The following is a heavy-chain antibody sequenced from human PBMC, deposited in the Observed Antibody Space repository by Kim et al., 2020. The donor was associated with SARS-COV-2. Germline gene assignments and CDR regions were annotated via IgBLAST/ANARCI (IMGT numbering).Heavy chain of an antibody. J-gene: IGHJ4*02. CDR2: ISGGGGVK. CDR1: GLSLSSYG. Sequence: GGSLRLSCAVSGLSLSSYGMSWVRQAPGKGPEWVSRISGGGGVKKYADSVKGRFTISRDNSNNTLYLQMTSLRAEDTAVYYCARIWLWPSGGDYLGQG. V-gene: IGHV3-23*01. D-gene: IGHD5-18*01. CDR3: ARIWLWPSGGDY.